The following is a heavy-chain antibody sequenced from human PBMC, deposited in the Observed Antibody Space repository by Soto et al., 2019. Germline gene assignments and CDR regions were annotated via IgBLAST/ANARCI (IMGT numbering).Heavy chain of an antibody. CDR3: ARDPFSSSIAAPGFDY. Sequence: QVQLQESGPGLVKPSQTLSLTCSVSGGSISNGGYYWSWIRQHPGKGLEWIGYINYSGSTYYNPSLKSRVTISIDTSKNQFSLKLSSVTAADTAVFYCARDPFSSSIAAPGFDYWGQGTLVTVSS. J-gene: IGHJ4*02. CDR1: GGSISNGGYY. V-gene: IGHV4-31*03. D-gene: IGHD6-6*01. CDR2: INYSGST.